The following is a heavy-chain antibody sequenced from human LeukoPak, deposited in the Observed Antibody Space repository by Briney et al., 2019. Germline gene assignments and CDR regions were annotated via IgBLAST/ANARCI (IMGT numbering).Heavy chain of an antibody. CDR2: ISSSSSYI. J-gene: IGHJ3*02. D-gene: IGHD5-12*01. Sequence: GGSLRLSCAASGFTFSSYSMNWVRQAPGKGLEWVSSISSSSSYIYYADSVKGQFTISRDNAKNSLYLQMNSLRAEDTAVYYCARERYSGYDLNAFDIWGQGTMVTVSS. CDR1: GFTFSSYS. CDR3: ARERYSGYDLNAFDI. V-gene: IGHV3-21*01.